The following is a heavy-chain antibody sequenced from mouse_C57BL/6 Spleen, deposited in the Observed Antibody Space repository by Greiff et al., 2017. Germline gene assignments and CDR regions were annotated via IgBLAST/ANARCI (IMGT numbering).Heavy chain of an antibody. J-gene: IGHJ4*01. CDR1: GYTFTDYN. V-gene: IGHV1-22*01. Sequence: VQLKQSGPELVKPGASVKMSCKASGYTFTDYNMHWVKQSHGKSLEWIGYINPNNGGTSYNQKFKGKATLTVNKSSSTAYMELRSLTSEDSAVYYCARFTVVAHYYAMDYWGQGTSVTVSS. CDR3: ARFTVVAHYYAMDY. D-gene: IGHD1-1*01. CDR2: INPNNGGT.